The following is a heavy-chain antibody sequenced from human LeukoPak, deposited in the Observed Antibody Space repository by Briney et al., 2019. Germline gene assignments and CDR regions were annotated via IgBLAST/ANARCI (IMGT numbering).Heavy chain of an antibody. D-gene: IGHD3-22*01. CDR3: ASDVRANYYDSSGYYRSGGFDY. CDR1: GFTFSSYS. V-gene: IGHV3-21*01. Sequence: GGSLRLSCAASGFTFSSYSMNWVRQAPGKGLEWVSSISSSSSYIYYADSVKGRFTISRDNAKNSLYLQMNSVRAEDTAVYYCASDVRANYYDSSGYYRSGGFDYWGQGTLVTVSS. J-gene: IGHJ4*02. CDR2: ISSSSSYI.